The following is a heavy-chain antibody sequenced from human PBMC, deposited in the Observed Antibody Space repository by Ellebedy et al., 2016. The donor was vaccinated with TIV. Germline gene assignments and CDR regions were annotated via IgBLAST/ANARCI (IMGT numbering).Heavy chain of an antibody. D-gene: IGHD3-9*01. CDR3: ARILTAYYNQYYDGMGV. CDR2: LFHTGRT. V-gene: IGHV4-4*02. Sequence: SETLSLTXAVSGASTSSNNWWRWVRQPPGNGLEWIGDLFHTGRTNYNPSLKSRVTISVEKSKNQFSLVLRSVTAADTAIYYCARILTAYYNQYYDGMGVWGQGTTVTVSS. J-gene: IGHJ6*02. CDR1: GASTSSNNW.